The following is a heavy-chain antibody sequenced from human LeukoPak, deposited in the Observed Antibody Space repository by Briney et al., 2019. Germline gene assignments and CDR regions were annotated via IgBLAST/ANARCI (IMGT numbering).Heavy chain of an antibody. CDR3: ARGLNRNDYGDYGY. D-gene: IGHD4-17*01. CDR1: GGSISSGDYY. V-gene: IGHV4-31*03. Sequence: SETLSPTCTVSGGSISSGDYYWSWIRQHPGKGLEWIGYIYYSGSTYYNPSLKSRVTISVDTSKNQFSLKLSSVTAADTAVYYCARGLNRNDYGDYGYWGQGTLVTVPS. J-gene: IGHJ4*02. CDR2: IYYSGST.